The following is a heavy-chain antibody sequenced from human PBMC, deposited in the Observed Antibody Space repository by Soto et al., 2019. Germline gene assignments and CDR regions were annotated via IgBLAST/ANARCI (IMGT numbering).Heavy chain of an antibody. CDR3: ARDQEPYYYDSSGYYPWFDP. Sequence: PGGSLRLSCAASGFTFSSYGMHWVRQAPGKGLEWVAVIWYDGSNKYYADSVKGRFTISRDNSKSTLYLQMNSLRAEDTAVYYCARDQEPYYYDSSGYYPWFDPWGQGTLVTVSS. D-gene: IGHD3-22*01. CDR1: GFTFSSYG. V-gene: IGHV3-33*01. CDR2: IWYDGSNK. J-gene: IGHJ5*02.